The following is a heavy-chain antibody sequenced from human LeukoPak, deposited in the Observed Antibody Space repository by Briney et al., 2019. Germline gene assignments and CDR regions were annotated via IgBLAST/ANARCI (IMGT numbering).Heavy chain of an antibody. CDR2: VSGSGDRM. CDR3: ARDLSITYYYYGMDV. CDR1: GFTSSSYA. J-gene: IGHJ6*02. Sequence: QPGGSLRLSCAASGFTSSSYALNWVRQAPGKGLEWVATVSGSGDRMYHADSVKGRFTISRDNSKNTLYLQMNNLRAEDTAVYYCARDLSITYYYYGMDVWGQGTTVTVSS. V-gene: IGHV3-23*01. D-gene: IGHD3-3*02.